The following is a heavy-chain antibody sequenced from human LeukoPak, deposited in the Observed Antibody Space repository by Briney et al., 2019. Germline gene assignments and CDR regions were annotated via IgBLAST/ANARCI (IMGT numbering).Heavy chain of an antibody. CDR1: GFTFSSYA. CDR3: ARDFLLAYYFDY. CDR2: ISYDGSNK. D-gene: IGHD3-3*02. Sequence: PGGYLRLSCAASGFTFSSYAMHWVRQAPGKGLEWVAVISYDGSNKYYADSVKGRFTISRDNSKNTLYLQMNSLRAEDTAVYYCARDFLLAYYFDYWGQGTLVTVSS. J-gene: IGHJ4*02. V-gene: IGHV3-30-3*01.